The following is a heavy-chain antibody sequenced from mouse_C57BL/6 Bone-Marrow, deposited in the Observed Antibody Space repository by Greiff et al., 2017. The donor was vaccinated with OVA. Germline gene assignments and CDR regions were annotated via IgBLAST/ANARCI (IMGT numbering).Heavy chain of an antibody. J-gene: IGHJ3*01. CDR1: GYTFTSYW. V-gene: IGHV1-64*01. Sequence: QVQLQQPGAELVKPGASVKLSCKAPGYTFTSYWMHWVKQRPGQGLEWIGMIHPNSGSTNYNEKFKSKATLTVDKSSSTAYMQLSSLTSEDSAVYYCARVGGKEWFAYWGQGTLVTVSA. CDR2: IHPNSGST. CDR3: ARVGGKEWFAY. D-gene: IGHD2-1*01.